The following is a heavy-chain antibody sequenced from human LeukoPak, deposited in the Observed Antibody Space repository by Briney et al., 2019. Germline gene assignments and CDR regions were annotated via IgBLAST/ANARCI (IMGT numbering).Heavy chain of an antibody. V-gene: IGHV3-21*01. J-gene: IGHJ4*02. Sequence: PGGSLRLSCAASGFTFSNYAMSWVRQAPGKGLEWVSSISSSSSYIYYADSVKGRFTISRDNAKNSLYLQMNSLRAEDTAVYYCARDHNYEPTIDYWGQGTLVTVSS. CDR1: GFTFSNYA. CDR2: ISSSSSYI. CDR3: ARDHNYEPTIDY. D-gene: IGHD3-22*01.